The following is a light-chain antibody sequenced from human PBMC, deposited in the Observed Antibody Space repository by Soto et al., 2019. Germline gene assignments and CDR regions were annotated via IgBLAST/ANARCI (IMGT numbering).Light chain of an antibody. V-gene: IGLV2-23*01. CDR1: SSDVGSYNL. Sequence: QSVLTQPASVSGSPGQSITISCTGTSSDVGSYNLVSWYQQYPGKAPKLMIYEGNKRPSGVSNRFSVSKSGNTASLTISGLQAEDEADYYCCSYAGSSTLVFGGGTKLTVL. CDR3: CSYAGSSTLV. CDR2: EGN. J-gene: IGLJ2*01.